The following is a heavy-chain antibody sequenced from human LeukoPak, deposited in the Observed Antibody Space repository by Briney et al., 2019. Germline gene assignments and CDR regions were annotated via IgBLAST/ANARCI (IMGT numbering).Heavy chain of an antibody. CDR3: ARGEFTTWYYYYMDV. V-gene: IGHV4-34*01. J-gene: IGHJ6*03. CDR2: INHSGST. Sequence: SETLSLTCAVYRGSFSGYYWSWIRQPPGKGLEWIGEINHSGSTNYNPSLKSRVTISVDTSKNQFSLKLSSVTAADTAVYYCARGEFTTWYYYYMDVWGKGTTVTVSS. D-gene: IGHD3-22*01. CDR1: RGSFSGYY.